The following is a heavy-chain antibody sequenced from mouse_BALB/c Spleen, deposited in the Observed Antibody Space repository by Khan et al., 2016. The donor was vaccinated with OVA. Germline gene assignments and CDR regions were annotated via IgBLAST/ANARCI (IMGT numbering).Heavy chain of an antibody. CDR2: INPSIAYT. CDR1: GYTFVNYW. D-gene: IGHD1-1*01. V-gene: IGHV1-7*01. Sequence: VQLQQSGAELAKPGASVKMSCKASGYTFVNYWILWVRQRPGQGLEWIGYINPSIAYTENNQNFKGKATLTVDKSSSTAYMQLNSLTSEDSAVYDCARRCLRWDFDYWGQGTTLTVSS. J-gene: IGHJ2*01. CDR3: ARRCLRWDFDY.